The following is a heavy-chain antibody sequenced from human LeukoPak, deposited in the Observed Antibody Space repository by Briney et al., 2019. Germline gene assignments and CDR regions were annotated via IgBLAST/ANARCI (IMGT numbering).Heavy chain of an antibody. CDR2: IYYSGST. Sequence: PGGSLRLSCAASGFTFSSYSMNWVRQAPGKGLEWIGSIYYSGSTYYNPSLKSRVTISVDTSKNQFSLKLSSVTAADTAVYYCACDSSGYYWGQGTLVTVSS. J-gene: IGHJ4*02. CDR3: ACDSSGYY. V-gene: IGHV4-59*05. CDR1: GFTFSSYSMN. D-gene: IGHD3-22*01.